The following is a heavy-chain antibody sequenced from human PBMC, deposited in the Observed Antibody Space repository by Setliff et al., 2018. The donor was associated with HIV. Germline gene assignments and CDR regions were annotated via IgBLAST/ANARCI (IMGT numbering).Heavy chain of an antibody. CDR1: GGSISSGGYF. CDR3: ATTDQRLRGWFDP. V-gene: IGHV4-31*03. D-gene: IGHD4-17*01. CDR2: IYYSGIT. J-gene: IGHJ5*02. Sequence: PSETLSLTCTVSGGSISSGGYFWSWIRQHPGKGLEWIGYIYYSGITYYNPSLKSRVSISVDTSKNQFSLNLSSVTAADTAVYYCATTDQRLRGWFDPWGRGTLVTVSS.